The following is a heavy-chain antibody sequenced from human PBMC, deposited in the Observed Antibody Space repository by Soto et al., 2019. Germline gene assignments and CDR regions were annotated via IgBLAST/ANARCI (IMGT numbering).Heavy chain of an antibody. V-gene: IGHV3-23*01. Sequence: GGSLRLSCAASGFTFSSYAMSWVRQAPGKGLEWVSAISGSGGSTYYADSVKGRFTISRDNSKNTLYLQMNSLRAEDTAVYYCAKDLDIVVVVAANCAFDIWGQGTMVTVSS. D-gene: IGHD2-15*01. J-gene: IGHJ3*02. CDR2: ISGSGGST. CDR1: GFTFSSYA. CDR3: AKDLDIVVVVAANCAFDI.